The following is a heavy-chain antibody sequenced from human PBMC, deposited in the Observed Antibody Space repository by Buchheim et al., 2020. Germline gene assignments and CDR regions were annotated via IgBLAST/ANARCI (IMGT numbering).Heavy chain of an antibody. J-gene: IGHJ5*02. D-gene: IGHD3-3*01. CDR3: ARDLSDFWSGYYARRFDP. Sequence: EVQLVESGGGLVKPGGSLRLSCAASGFTFSSYSMNWVRQAPGKGLEWVSSISSSSSYIYYADSVKGRFTISRDNAKNSLYLQMNSLRAEDTAVYYCARDLSDFWSGYYARRFDPWGQGTL. CDR2: ISSSSSYI. CDR1: GFTFSSYS. V-gene: IGHV3-21*01.